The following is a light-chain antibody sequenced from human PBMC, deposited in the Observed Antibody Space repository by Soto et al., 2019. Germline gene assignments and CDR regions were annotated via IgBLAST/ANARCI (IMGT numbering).Light chain of an antibody. V-gene: IGKV3-15*01. CDR2: GAS. Sequence: IVMTQSPATLSVSPGERATLSCRASQRVSSNLAWYQQKPGQAPRLLIYGASTRATGIPARFSGSGSGTEFTLTISSLQSEDFAVYYCQQYGSSGTFGQGTKVDI. CDR3: QQYGSSGT. J-gene: IGKJ1*01. CDR1: QRVSSN.